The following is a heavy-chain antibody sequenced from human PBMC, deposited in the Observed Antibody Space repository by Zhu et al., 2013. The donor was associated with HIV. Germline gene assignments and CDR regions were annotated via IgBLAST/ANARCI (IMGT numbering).Heavy chain of an antibody. CDR1: GGSFSGYY. Sequence: QVQLQQWGAGLLKPSETLSLTCAVYGGSFSGYYWSWIRQPPGKGLEWIGEINHSGSTNYNPSLKSRVTISVDTSKNQFSLKLSSVTAADTAVYYCARELKALRFSYGMDVWGQGTTVTGLL. V-gene: IGHV4-34*01. J-gene: IGHJ6*02. D-gene: IGHD4-17*01. CDR3: ARELKALRFSYGMDV. CDR2: INHSGST.